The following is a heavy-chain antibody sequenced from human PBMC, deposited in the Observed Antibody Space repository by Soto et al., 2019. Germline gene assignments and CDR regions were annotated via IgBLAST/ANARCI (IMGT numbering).Heavy chain of an antibody. V-gene: IGHV3-23*01. D-gene: IGHD2-15*01. CDR3: AKELWGKDMDIVVVVAATRRHYYYGMDV. J-gene: IGHJ6*02. Sequence: HPGGSLRLSCAASGFTFSSYAMSWVRQAPGKGLEWVSAISGSGGSTYYADSVKGRFTISRDNSKNTLYLQMNSLRAEDTAVYYCAKELWGKDMDIVVVVAATRRHYYYGMDVWGQGTTVTVSS. CDR1: GFTFSSYA. CDR2: ISGSGGST.